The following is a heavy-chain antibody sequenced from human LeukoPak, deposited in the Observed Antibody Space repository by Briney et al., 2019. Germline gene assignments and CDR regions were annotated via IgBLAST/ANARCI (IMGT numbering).Heavy chain of an antibody. CDR2: IENNGRST. D-gene: IGHD2-15*01. V-gene: IGHV3-74*01. CDR3: AREKVVASQYYYYGMDV. CDR1: GFNLNSYM. Sequence: PGGSLRLSCAASGFNLNSYMLNWVRQAPGKGLVWVSHIENNGRSTNYADSVKGRFTISRDNTRNTLSLEMDNLRAEDTAIYYCAREKVVASQYYYYGMDVWGQGTTVTVSS. J-gene: IGHJ6*02.